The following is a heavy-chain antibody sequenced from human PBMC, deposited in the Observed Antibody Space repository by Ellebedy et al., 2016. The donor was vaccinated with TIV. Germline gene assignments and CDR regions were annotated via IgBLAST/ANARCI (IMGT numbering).Heavy chain of an antibody. Sequence: SVKVSXXASGGTFSSYAISWVRQAPGQGLEWMGGIIPIFGTANYAQKFQGRVTITADKSTSTAYMELSSLRSEDTAVYYCAAAGYYYYGMDVWGQGTTVTVSS. CDR3: AAAGYYYYGMDV. D-gene: IGHD2-15*01. CDR1: GGTFSSYA. V-gene: IGHV1-69*06. CDR2: IIPIFGTA. J-gene: IGHJ6*02.